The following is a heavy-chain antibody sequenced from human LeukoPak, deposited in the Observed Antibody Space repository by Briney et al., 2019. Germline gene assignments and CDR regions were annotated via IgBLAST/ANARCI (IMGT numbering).Heavy chain of an antibody. J-gene: IGHJ4*02. CDR3: ARDSGGSATRYYFDY. Sequence: PSETLSLTCTVSGGSISSYYWSWIRQPPGKGLEWIGYIFYSGNTNYNPSLKSRVTISLGTSQNQFSLKLSSVTAADTAVYYCARDSGGSATRYYFDYWGQGTLVTVSS. D-gene: IGHD1-26*01. CDR2: IFYSGNT. V-gene: IGHV4-59*01. CDR1: GGSISSYY.